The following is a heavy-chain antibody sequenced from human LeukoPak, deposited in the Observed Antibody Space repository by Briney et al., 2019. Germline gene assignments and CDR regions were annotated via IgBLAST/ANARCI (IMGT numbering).Heavy chain of an antibody. CDR2: IHIDGSST. D-gene: IGHD2-21*02. Sequence: GGSLRLSCAASGFTFSSYWMHWVRQAPGKGLVWVSRIHIDGSSTTYADSVKGRFTISRDNAKNSLYLQMNSLRAEDTAVYYCARELRVTALNDAFDIWGQGTMVTVSS. V-gene: IGHV3-74*01. J-gene: IGHJ3*02. CDR3: ARELRVTALNDAFDI. CDR1: GFTFSSYW.